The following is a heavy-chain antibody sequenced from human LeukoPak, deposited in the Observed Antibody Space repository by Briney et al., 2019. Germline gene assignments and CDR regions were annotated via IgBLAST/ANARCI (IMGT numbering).Heavy chain of an antibody. CDR1: GFTFSSYG. J-gene: IGHJ3*02. CDR2: INEDGSEK. V-gene: IGHV3-7*01. D-gene: IGHD3/OR15-3a*01. Sequence: HSGGSLRLSCAASGFTFSSYGIHWVRQAPGKGLEWVANINEDGSEKYFVGSVRGRFTISRDNAKNSLYLQMNSLRAEDTAVYYCASRTGYYDWDAFDIWGQGTMVTVSS. CDR3: ASRTGYYDWDAFDI.